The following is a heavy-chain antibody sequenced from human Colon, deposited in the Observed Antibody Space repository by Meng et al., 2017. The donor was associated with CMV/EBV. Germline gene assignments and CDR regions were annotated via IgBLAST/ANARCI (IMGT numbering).Heavy chain of an antibody. CDR1: GFNFDDYG. J-gene: IGHJ6*02. V-gene: IGHV3-20*04. Sequence: GESLKISCAASGFNFDDYGMNWVRQVPGKGLEWVSGITWNGVNTGYADSVKGRFTISRDNAKHSLFLQMNSLRVEDTGLYYCARDVGSGIYQPHYYYGMDLWGQGTTVTVSS. D-gene: IGHD3-10*01. CDR3: ARDVGSGIYQPHYYYGMDL. CDR2: ITWNGVNT.